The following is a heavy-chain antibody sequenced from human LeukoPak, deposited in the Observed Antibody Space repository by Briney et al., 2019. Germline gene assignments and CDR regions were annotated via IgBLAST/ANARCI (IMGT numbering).Heavy chain of an antibody. J-gene: IGHJ4*02. CDR1: GGSITTYY. V-gene: IGHV4-4*07. CDR3: ARESYSSAWAFDY. Sequence: SETLSLTCTVSGGSITTYYWSWIRQPAGKGLEWIGRIYTSGSTTYNPSLKSRVTMSVETSKNQFSLKLSSVTAAGTAMYYCARESYSSAWAFDYWGQGTLVTVSS. CDR2: IYTSGST. D-gene: IGHD6-25*01.